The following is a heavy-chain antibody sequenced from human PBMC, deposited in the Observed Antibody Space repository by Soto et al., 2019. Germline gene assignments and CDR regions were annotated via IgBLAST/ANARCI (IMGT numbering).Heavy chain of an antibody. J-gene: IGHJ6*02. CDR1: GYSFTSYW. CDR2: IDPSDSYT. Sequence: PGESLKISCKGSGYSFTSYWISWVRQMPGKGLEWMGRIDPSDSYTNYSPSFQGHVTISADKSISTAYLQWSSLKASDTAMYYCARLDWNDVPSLVYYYYGMDVWGQGTTVTVSS. V-gene: IGHV5-10-1*01. CDR3: ARLDWNDVPSLVYYYYGMDV. D-gene: IGHD1-1*01.